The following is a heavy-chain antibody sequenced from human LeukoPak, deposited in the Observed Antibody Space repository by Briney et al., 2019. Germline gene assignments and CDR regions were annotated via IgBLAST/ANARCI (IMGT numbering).Heavy chain of an antibody. V-gene: IGHV4-4*09. Sequence: PSETLSLTCTVSGVSMSAFQWSWVRQSPEKGLEWIGCVNTKGETNYNPSLKSRVITSVDTSKSQFSLRLTSVTAADTAVYYCATSNDAKIASFDHWGQGALVTVSS. J-gene: IGHJ4*02. CDR1: GVSMSAFQ. CDR2: VNTKGET. D-gene: IGHD2-8*01. CDR3: ATSNDAKIASFDH.